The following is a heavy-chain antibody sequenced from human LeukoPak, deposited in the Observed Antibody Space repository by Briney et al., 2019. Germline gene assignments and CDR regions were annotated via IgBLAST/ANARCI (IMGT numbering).Heavy chain of an antibody. V-gene: IGHV1-18*01. CDR2: ISAYSGNT. CDR3: ARDELLRCDY. Sequence: ASVKVSCKASGYTFTSYGISWVRQAPGQGLEWMRWISAYSGNTNYAQILQGRVTMTTDTSTSTAYMELRSLRSDDTAVYYCARDELLRCDYWGQGTLVTVSS. D-gene: IGHD1-26*01. CDR1: GYTFTSYG. J-gene: IGHJ4*02.